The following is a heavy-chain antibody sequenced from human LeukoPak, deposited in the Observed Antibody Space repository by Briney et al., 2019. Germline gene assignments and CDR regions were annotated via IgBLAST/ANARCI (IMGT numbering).Heavy chain of an antibody. D-gene: IGHD4-17*01. CDR1: GYTFTTYG. Sequence: ASVKVSCKAPGYTFTTYGFSWVRQAPGQGLVWMGWVSVFDNDNRVYAQRFQDRVTLTTDTSTSTAYMELRSLRSDDTAVYYCVRDRRYYGDPGDWYFDLWGRGTLVTVSS. V-gene: IGHV1-18*01. J-gene: IGHJ2*01. CDR2: VSVFDNDNR. CDR3: VRDRRYYGDPGDWYFDL.